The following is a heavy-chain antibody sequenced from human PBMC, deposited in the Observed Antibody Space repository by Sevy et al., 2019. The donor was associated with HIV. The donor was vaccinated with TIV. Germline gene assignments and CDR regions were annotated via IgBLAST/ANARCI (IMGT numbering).Heavy chain of an antibody. CDR3: ARAGYLNWFDP. V-gene: IGHV1-18*01. CDR1: GYTFSSYG. D-gene: IGHD1-1*01. J-gene: IGHJ5*02. Sequence: ASGKVSCKASGYTFSSYGISWVRQAPGQGLEWMGWISGYNGNTNFAQKLQGRVTMTTDTSTSTAYMEVRSLRSDDTAVYYCARAGYLNWFDPWGQGTLVTVSS. CDR2: ISGYNGNT.